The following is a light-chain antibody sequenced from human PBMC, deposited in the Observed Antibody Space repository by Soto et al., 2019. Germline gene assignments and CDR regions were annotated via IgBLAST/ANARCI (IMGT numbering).Light chain of an antibody. CDR3: QQRNTWPPIT. V-gene: IGKV3-15*01. J-gene: IGKJ5*01. CDR2: DAS. CDR1: QSVSSD. Sequence: EIVMTQSPATLSVSPGERATLSCRASQSVSSDLAWYQQRPGQAPRLLIYDASTRATGIPARFSGSGSGTEFTLTISSLQSEDFAVYYCQQRNTWPPITFGQGTRLEIK.